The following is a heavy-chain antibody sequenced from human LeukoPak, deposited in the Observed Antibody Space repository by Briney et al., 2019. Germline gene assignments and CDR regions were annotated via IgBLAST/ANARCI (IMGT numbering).Heavy chain of an antibody. V-gene: IGHV3-23*01. CDR2: ISGSGGST. CDR1: GFTFSSYA. D-gene: IGHD3-10*01. J-gene: IGHJ4*02. CDR3: AKDQHGSGSHDY. Sequence: GGSLRPSCAASGFTFSSYAMSWVRQAPGKGLEWVSAISGSGGSTYYADSVKGRFTISRDNSKNTLYLQMNSLRAEDTAVYYCAKDQHGSGSHDYWGQGTLVTVSS.